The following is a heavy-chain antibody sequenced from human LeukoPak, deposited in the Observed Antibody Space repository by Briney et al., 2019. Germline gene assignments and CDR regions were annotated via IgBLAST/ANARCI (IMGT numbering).Heavy chain of an antibody. CDR2: IKQDGSEK. V-gene: IGHV3-7*03. CDR3: AKDRFIAVAGGNFDY. J-gene: IGHJ4*02. D-gene: IGHD6-19*01. CDR1: GFTFSSYW. Sequence: PGGSLRLSCAASGFTFSSYWMSWVRQAPGKGLEWVANIKQDGSEKYYVDSVKGRFTISRDNAKNSLYLQMNSLRAEDTALYYCAKDRFIAVAGGNFDYWGQGTLVTVSS.